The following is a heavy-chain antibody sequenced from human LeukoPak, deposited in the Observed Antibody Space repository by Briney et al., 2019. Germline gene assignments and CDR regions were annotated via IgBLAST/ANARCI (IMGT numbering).Heavy chain of an antibody. Sequence: SETLSLTCTVSGGSISSGGYYWSWIRQPPGKGLEWIGYIYHSGSTYYNPSLKSRVTISVDRSKNQFSLKLSSVTAADTAVYYCARDISSWHYFDYWGQGTLVTVSS. CDR2: IYHSGST. CDR3: ARDISSWHYFDY. J-gene: IGHJ4*02. D-gene: IGHD6-13*01. CDR1: GGSISSGGYY. V-gene: IGHV4-30-2*01.